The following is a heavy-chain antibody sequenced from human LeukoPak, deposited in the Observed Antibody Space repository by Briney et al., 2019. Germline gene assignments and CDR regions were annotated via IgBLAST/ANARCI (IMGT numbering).Heavy chain of an antibody. CDR2: IYYSGST. D-gene: IGHD6-25*01. J-gene: IGHJ4*03. CDR3: ASIAAACNE. Sequence: SETLSRTCTVSGGSISRSTYYWGCIRQPPGQGLEWIGSIYYSGSTYYNPSLKSRVTISVDTSMNQFSLKLSSVTAADTAVYYCASIAAACNEWGQGTLVTVSS. CDR1: GGSISRSTYY. V-gene: IGHV4-39*01.